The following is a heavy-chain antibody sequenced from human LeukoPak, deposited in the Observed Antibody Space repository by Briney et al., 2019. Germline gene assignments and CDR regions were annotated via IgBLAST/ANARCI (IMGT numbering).Heavy chain of an antibody. CDR1: GYTFINYG. CDR2: VSAYADNT. V-gene: IGHV1-18*01. D-gene: IGHD2-15*01. J-gene: IGHJ4*02. CDR3: ARDCIGCHGFDY. Sequence: ASVKVSCKASGYTFINYGITWVRQAPGQGPEWMGWVSAYADNTNYVQKFQGRVSMTTDTSTNTAYMELRSLRPDDTAVYYCARDCIGCHGFDYWGQGTLVTVSS.